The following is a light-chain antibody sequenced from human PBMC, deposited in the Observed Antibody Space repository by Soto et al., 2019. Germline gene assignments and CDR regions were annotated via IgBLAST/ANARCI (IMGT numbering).Light chain of an antibody. Sequence: QSALTQPRSVSGSPGQSVTISCTGTSSDVGTYNYVSWYQQHPGKAPKLMIYDDSQRPSGVPDRFSGSKSGNTASLTISGLQAEDESDYYCCSDAGSYTSVFGGGTKLTVL. V-gene: IGLV2-11*01. CDR1: SSDVGTYNY. J-gene: IGLJ2*01. CDR3: CSDAGSYTSV. CDR2: DDS.